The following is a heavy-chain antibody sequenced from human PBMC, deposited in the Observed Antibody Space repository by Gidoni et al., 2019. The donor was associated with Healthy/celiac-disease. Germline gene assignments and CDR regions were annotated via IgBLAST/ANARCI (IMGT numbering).Heavy chain of an antibody. CDR1: GFTFSSYG. D-gene: IGHD1-1*01. Sequence: QVQLVESGGGVVKPGRSLRRSCAASGFTFSSYGMHWVRQAPGKGLVWVAVIWYDGSNKYYAYSVKGRFTISRDNSKNTLYLQMNSLRAEDTAVYYCARGILERKLLDYWGQGTLVTVSS. J-gene: IGHJ4*02. V-gene: IGHV3-33*01. CDR3: ARGILERKLLDY. CDR2: IWYDGSNK.